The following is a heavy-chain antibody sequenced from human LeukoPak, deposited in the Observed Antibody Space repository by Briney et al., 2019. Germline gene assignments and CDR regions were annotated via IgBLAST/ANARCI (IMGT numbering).Heavy chain of an antibody. CDR1: GFTFSSYW. J-gene: IGHJ4*02. D-gene: IGHD6-13*01. CDR3: VRAGGSSWADY. V-gene: IGHV3-7*01. CDR2: IKQDGSEK. Sequence: GGSLRLSCAASGFTFSSYWMSWVRQAPGKGLEWVANIKQDGSEKYYVDSVKGRFTISRGSAKNSLYLQMNSLRAEDTAVYYCVRAGGSSWADYWGQGTLVTVSS.